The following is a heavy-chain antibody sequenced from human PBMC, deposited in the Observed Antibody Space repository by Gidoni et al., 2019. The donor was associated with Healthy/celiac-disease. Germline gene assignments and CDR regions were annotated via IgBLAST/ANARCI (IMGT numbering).Heavy chain of an antibody. CDR2: IYSGGST. D-gene: IGHD1-1*01. J-gene: IGHJ6*02. CDR3: ARDNPVDSPGHYYYYGMDV. Sequence: EVQLVESGGGLVQPGGSLRLSCAASGFTVSSTYMSWVRQAPGKGLEWVSVIYSGGSTYYADSVKGRFTISRDNSKNTLYLQMNSLRAEDTAVYYCARDNPVDSPGHYYYYGMDVWGQGTTVTVSS. CDR1: GFTVSSTY. V-gene: IGHV3-66*01.